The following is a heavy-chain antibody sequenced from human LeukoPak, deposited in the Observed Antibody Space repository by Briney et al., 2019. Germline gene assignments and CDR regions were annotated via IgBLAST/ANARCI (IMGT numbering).Heavy chain of an antibody. CDR3: ARGFVNTY. V-gene: IGHV3-7*04. D-gene: IGHD3-3*01. J-gene: IGHJ4*02. CDR1: GFIFSSYW. CDR2: IRQDGSEK. Sequence: GGSLRLSCAASGFIFSSYWMTWVRQTPGKELEWVANIRQDGSEKYYVDSVKGRFTISRDNAKNSLYLQMNSLRAEDTAVYYCARGFVNTYWGQGTLITVSS.